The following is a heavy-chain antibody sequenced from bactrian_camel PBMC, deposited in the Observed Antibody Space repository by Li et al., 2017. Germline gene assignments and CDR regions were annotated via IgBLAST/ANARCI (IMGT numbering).Heavy chain of an antibody. CDR2: IDSDVRT. Sequence: HVQLVESGGGSVQTGGFLRLSCAPSGLSVSDSSMAWFRQAPGKEREGVATIDSDVRTRYADSVKGRFTISKDNANYTMYLQMNSLKPEDTGMYYCASRRNSYCSIDTLRPTAFVYWGRGTQVTVS. D-gene: IGHD3*01. V-gene: IGHV3S53*01. CDR1: GLSVSDSS. J-gene: IGHJ6*01. CDR3: ASRRNSYCSIDTLRPTAFVY.